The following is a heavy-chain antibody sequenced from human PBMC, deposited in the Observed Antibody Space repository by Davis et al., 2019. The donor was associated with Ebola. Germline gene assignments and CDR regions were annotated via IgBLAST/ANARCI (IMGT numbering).Heavy chain of an antibody. J-gene: IGHJ6*04. Sequence: PGGSLRLSCAASEFTFSDYTMNWVRQAPGKGLEWVSYISSSSSTIYYADSVKDRFTISRDNAKNSLYLQMNSLRAEDTAVYYCVRVGVGSSSSDGYYYYYGMDVWGTGTTVTVSS. CDR1: EFTFSDYT. D-gene: IGHD6-6*01. CDR2: ISSSSSTI. V-gene: IGHV3-48*01. CDR3: VRVGVGSSSSDGYYYYYGMDV.